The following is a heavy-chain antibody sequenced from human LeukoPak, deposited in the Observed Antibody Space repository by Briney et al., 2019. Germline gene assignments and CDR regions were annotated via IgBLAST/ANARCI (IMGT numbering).Heavy chain of an antibody. CDR3: ARERTHIAVAGTAFDI. CDR2: ISAYNGNT. D-gene: IGHD6-19*01. Sequence: ASVKVSCKASGYTFTSYGTSWVRQAPGQGLEWMGWISAYNGNTNYAQKLQGRVTMTTDTSTSTDYMELRSLRSDDTAVYYCARERTHIAVAGTAFDIWGQGTMVTVSS. CDR1: GYTFTSYG. V-gene: IGHV1-18*01. J-gene: IGHJ3*02.